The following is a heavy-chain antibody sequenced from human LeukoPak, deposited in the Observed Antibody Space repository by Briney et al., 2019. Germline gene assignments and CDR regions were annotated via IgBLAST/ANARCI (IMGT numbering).Heavy chain of an antibody. Sequence: PSETLSLTCAVYGGSFSGYYWSWIRKPPGKGLEWIGEINHSGSTNYNPSLKSRVPISVDTSKNQFSLKLSSVTAADTAVYYCARRNQYYYYMDVWGKGTTVTVSS. J-gene: IGHJ6*03. CDR3: ARRNQYYYYMDV. D-gene: IGHD1-14*01. CDR1: GGSFSGYY. CDR2: INHSGST. V-gene: IGHV4-34*01.